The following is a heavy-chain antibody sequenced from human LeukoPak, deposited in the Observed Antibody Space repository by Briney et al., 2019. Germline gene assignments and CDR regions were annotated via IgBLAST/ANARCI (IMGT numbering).Heavy chain of an antibody. CDR1: GGSISSYY. CDR3: ARSVTTWFDP. CDR2: IYYSGST. J-gene: IGHJ5*02. Sequence: PSETLSLTCTVSGGSISSYYWSWIRQPPGKGLEWIGYIYYSGSTNYNPSLKSRVTISVDTSKSQFSLKLSSVTAADAAVYYCARSVTTWFDPWGQGTLVTVSS. D-gene: IGHD4-11*01. V-gene: IGHV4-59*08.